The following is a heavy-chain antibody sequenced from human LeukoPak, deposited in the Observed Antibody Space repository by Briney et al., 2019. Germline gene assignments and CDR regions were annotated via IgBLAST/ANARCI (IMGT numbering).Heavy chain of an antibody. CDR2: IYYSGST. CDR3: ARWAPYHEAYYFDY. Sequence: PSETLSLTCSVSGGSISSYYWSWIRQPPGKGLEWIGYIYYSGSTNYNPSLTSRVTISVDTAKNQFSLKLSSVNAADTAVYYCARWAPYHEAYYFDYWGQGTLVTVSS. CDR1: GGSISSYY. V-gene: IGHV4-59*01. J-gene: IGHJ4*02.